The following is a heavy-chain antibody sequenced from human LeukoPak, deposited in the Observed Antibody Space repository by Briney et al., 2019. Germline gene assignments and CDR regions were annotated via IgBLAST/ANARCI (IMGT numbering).Heavy chain of an antibody. CDR2: IYHSGST. V-gene: IGHV4-4*02. J-gene: IGHJ4*02. CDR1: GGSISSSNW. Sequence: SGTLSLTCAVSGGSISSSNWWSWVRQPPGKGLEWIGEIYHSGSTNYNPSLKSRVTISVDESKNQFSLKLSSVTAADTAVYYCASWGYCSSTSCYSAGYYFDYWGQGTLVTVSS. D-gene: IGHD2-2*02. CDR3: ASWGYCSSTSCYSAGYYFDY.